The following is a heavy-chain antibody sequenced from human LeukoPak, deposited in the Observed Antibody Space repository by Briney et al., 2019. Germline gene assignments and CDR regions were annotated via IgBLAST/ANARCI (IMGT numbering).Heavy chain of an antibody. D-gene: IGHD2-8*01. CDR1: GITFSGYA. Sequence: GGSLRLSCAASGITFSGYAMNWVRQAPGKGLEWISHISSSGSTIYYADFLRGRFTISRDNAKNSVYLQMNSLRAEDTAVYYCARASGVSVPAGYWGQGTLVTVSS. CDR2: ISSSGSTI. CDR3: ARASGVSVPAGY. V-gene: IGHV3-48*03. J-gene: IGHJ4*02.